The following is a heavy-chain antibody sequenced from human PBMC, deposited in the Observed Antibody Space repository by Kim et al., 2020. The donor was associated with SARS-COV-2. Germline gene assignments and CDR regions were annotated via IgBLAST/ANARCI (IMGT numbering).Heavy chain of an antibody. D-gene: IGHD6-13*01. CDR1: GFTFSSYG. CDR2: XWYDGSNK. J-gene: IGHJ6*01. CDR3: XXDNXXXSWXXXM. V-gene: IGHV3-33*01. Sequence: GGSLRLSCAASGFTFSSYGMHWVRQAPGKGLEWVAVXWYDGSNKYYADSVKGRXXISRXXSKNTXXLXXXSLRXXDTXVXYXXXDNXXXSWXXXM.